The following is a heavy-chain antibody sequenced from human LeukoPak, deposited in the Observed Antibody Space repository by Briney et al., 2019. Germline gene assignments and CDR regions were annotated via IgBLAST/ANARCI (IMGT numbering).Heavy chain of an antibody. Sequence: ASVKVSCKASGYSLTSYAMNWVRQAPRQRLEWMGLINGGNGKTKYSQKLQGRVTITRDTSASTVYMELSSLRSEDTAVYYCAREEGGIWFGELLGTFDIWGQGTMVTVSS. CDR1: GYSLTSYA. CDR2: INGGNGKT. D-gene: IGHD3-10*01. V-gene: IGHV1-3*01. J-gene: IGHJ3*02. CDR3: AREEGGIWFGELLGTFDI.